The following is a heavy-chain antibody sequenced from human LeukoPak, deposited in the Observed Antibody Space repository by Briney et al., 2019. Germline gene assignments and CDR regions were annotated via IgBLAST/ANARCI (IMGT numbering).Heavy chain of an antibody. D-gene: IGHD6-19*01. CDR3: ARGTAVASQCFDY. CDR1: GFTFSSYA. V-gene: IGHV3-23*01. CDR2: ISGSGSST. J-gene: IGHJ4*02. Sequence: GGSLRLSCAASGFTFSSYAMNWVRQAPGKGLEWVSAISGSGSSTYYAGSVKGRFTISRDNSKNTLYLQMNSLRAEDTAVYYCARGTAVASQCFDYWGQGTLVTVSS.